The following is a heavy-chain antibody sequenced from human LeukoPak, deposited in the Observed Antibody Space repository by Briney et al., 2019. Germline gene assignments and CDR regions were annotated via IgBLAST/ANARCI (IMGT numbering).Heavy chain of an antibody. D-gene: IGHD2-2*01. CDR1: GYSFTSYW. J-gene: IGHJ5*02. V-gene: IGHV5-51*01. CDR2: IYPGDSDT. CDR3: ARIVKDSTGCYPVDP. Sequence: GESLKISCKGSGYSFTSYWIGWVRQMPGKGLEWMGIIYPGDSDTRYSPSFQGQVTISADKSISTAYLQWSSLKASDTAMYYCARIVKDSTGCYPVDPWGQGTLVTVSS.